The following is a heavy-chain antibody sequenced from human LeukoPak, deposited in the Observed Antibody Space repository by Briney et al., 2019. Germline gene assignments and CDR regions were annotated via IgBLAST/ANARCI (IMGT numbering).Heavy chain of an antibody. Sequence: GGSLRLSCAASGFTFSSYAMSWVRQPPGKGLEWVSAIRGSGGGTYYADSVKGRFTISRDNSKNTLYLQMNSLGDEDTALYYCAKAGIGVVGYFDYWGQGTLVTVSS. CDR2: IRGSGGGT. CDR1: GFTFSSYA. D-gene: IGHD6-19*01. V-gene: IGHV3-23*01. CDR3: AKAGIGVVGYFDY. J-gene: IGHJ4*02.